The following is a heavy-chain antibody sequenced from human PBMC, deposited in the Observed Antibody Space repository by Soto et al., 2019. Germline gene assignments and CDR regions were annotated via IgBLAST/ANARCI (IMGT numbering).Heavy chain of an antibody. V-gene: IGHV4-30-4*01. J-gene: IGHJ5*02. CDR2: IYYSGST. CDR1: GGSISSGGYY. D-gene: IGHD2-2*01. CDR3: ANLVVVPAARRWFDP. Sequence: SETLSLTCTVSGGSISSGGYYWSWIRQPPGKGLEWIGYIYYSGSTYYNPSLKSRVTISVDTSKNQFSLKLSSVTAADTAVYYCANLVVVPAARRWFDPWGQGTLVTVSS.